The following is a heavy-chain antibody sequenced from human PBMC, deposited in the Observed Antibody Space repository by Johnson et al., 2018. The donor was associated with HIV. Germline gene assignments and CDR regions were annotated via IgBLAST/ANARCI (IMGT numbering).Heavy chain of an antibody. CDR3: ERSVGYCGGDCSDAFDV. Sequence: VQLVESGGGLVQPGGSLRLSCAASGFTFSSYDMHWVRQATGQGLEWVSAIGTAGDTYYPGPVKGRYTVSRENAKNSLDLQMYSLRVEETAIYYCERSVGYCGGDCSDAFDVWGHGTMVTVSS. CDR1: GFTFSSYD. V-gene: IGHV3-13*01. CDR2: IGTAGDT. J-gene: IGHJ3*01. D-gene: IGHD2-21*02.